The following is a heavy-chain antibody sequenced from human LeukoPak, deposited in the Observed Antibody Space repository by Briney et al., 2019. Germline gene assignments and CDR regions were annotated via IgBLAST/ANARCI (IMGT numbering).Heavy chain of an antibody. CDR3: TRRLSNGATLNYFDY. D-gene: IGHD4/OR15-4a*01. V-gene: IGHV4-59*08. CDR1: GGSISSYY. J-gene: IGHJ4*02. CDR2: IFDSGDT. Sequence: SETLSLTCTVSGGSISSYYWSWIRQTPGKGLEWIGNIFDSGDTNYNPSLQSRVTISVDTSKKQFSLKLRSVTAADTAVYYCTRRLSNGATLNYFDYWGQGTLVSVSS.